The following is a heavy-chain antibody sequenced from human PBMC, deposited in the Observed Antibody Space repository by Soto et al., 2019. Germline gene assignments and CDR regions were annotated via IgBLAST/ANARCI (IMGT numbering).Heavy chain of an antibody. D-gene: IGHD6-6*01. Sequence: SVKVSCKASGGTFSSYAISWVRQAPGQGLEWMGGIIPIFGTANYAQKFQGRVTITADESTSTAYMELSSLRSEDTAVYYCASQYSSSSVYYGMDVWGQGTTVTVSS. V-gene: IGHV1-69*13. CDR3: ASQYSSSSVYYGMDV. CDR1: GGTFSSYA. CDR2: IIPIFGTA. J-gene: IGHJ6*02.